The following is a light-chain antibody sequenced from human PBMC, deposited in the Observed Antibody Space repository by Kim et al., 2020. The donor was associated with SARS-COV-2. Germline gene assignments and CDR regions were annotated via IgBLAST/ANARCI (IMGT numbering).Light chain of an antibody. V-gene: IGLV2-11*01. Sequence: QSALTQPRSVSGSPGQSVTISCTGTSSDVGGYKYVSWYQHHPGKDPKLIIYDVSNRPSGVPDRFSGSKSGNTASLTISGLQADDEADYYCCSYAGTYTFVFGTGTKVTVL. J-gene: IGLJ1*01. CDR3: CSYAGTYTFV. CDR1: SSDVGGYKY. CDR2: DVS.